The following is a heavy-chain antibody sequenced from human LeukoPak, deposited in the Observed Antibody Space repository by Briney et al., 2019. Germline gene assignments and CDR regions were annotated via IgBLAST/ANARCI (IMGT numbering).Heavy chain of an antibody. CDR3: ARVRHSSSWYCDY. D-gene: IGHD6-13*01. J-gene: IGHJ4*02. Sequence: PGGSLRLSCAVSGFSFSDYWMSWVRQAPGKGLEWVANIKQDGSETNYVDSVRGRFTISRDNAKNSLYLQMNSLRAEDTAVYYCARVRHSSSWYCDYWGQGTLVTVSS. CDR1: GFSFSDYW. CDR2: IKQDGSET. V-gene: IGHV3-7*01.